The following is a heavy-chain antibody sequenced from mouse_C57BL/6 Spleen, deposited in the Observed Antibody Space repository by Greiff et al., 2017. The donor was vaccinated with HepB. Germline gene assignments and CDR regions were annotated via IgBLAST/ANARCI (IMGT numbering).Heavy chain of an antibody. Sequence: EVQLVESGGGLVQPKGSLKLSCAASGFTFNTYAMHWVRQAPGKGLEWVARIRSKSSNYATYYADSVKDRFTISRDDSQSMLYLQMNNLKTEETDKYEGVRGEINEEDEDAMDYWGQGTSVTVSS. CDR2: IRSKSSNYAT. V-gene: IGHV10-3*01. CDR1: GFTFNTYA. CDR3: VRGEINEEDEDAMDY. J-gene: IGHJ4*01.